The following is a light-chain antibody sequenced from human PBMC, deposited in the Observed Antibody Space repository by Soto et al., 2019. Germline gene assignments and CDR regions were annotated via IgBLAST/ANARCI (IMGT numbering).Light chain of an antibody. J-gene: IGLJ2*01. CDR1: SGHSTYA. V-gene: IGLV4-69*01. CDR2: LNSDGSH. Sequence: QLVLTQSPSASASLGASVKLTCTLSSGHSTYAIAWHQQQPEKGPRFLMKLNSDGSHNRGDGIPDRFSGSSSGAERYLSISGLQSEVEAEYYCQTWGTGIVILGGGTQLTVL. CDR3: QTWGTGIVI.